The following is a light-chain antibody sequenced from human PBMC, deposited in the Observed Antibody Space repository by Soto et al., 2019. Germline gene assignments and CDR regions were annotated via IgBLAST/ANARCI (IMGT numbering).Light chain of an antibody. CDR2: GAS. Sequence: ENVLTQSPGTLSMSAGERATLSYRASQSVSSNYLAWYQQKPGQAPRLLIYGASSRAIGIPDRFSGSGSGTDFTLTITRLGPEDFAVYYCQQYATSPWTFGQGTKWIS. J-gene: IGKJ1*01. CDR3: QQYATSPWT. V-gene: IGKV3-20*01. CDR1: QSVSSNY.